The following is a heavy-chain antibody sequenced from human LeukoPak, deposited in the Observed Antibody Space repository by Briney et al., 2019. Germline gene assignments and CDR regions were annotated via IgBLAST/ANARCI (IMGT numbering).Heavy chain of an antibody. CDR2: IRSKANSYAT. Sequence: GGSLRLSCAASGLTFSGSAMHWVRQASGKGLEWVGRIRSKANSYATAYAASAKGRFTISRDDSKNTAYLQMNSLKTEDTAVYYCTRRTGTTSSGDYWGQGTLVTVSS. D-gene: IGHD1-1*01. V-gene: IGHV3-73*01. J-gene: IGHJ4*02. CDR3: TRRTGTTSSGDY. CDR1: GLTFSGSA.